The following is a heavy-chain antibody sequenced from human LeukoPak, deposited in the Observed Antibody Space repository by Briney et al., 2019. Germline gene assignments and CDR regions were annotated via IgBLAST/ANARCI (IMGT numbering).Heavy chain of an antibody. D-gene: IGHD6-13*01. J-gene: IGHJ4*02. CDR1: GYSISSGYY. V-gene: IGHV4-38-2*02. CDR3: ATGVHGIAAAGDYYFDY. CDR2: IYHSGST. Sequence: SETLSLTCTVSGYSISSGYYWGWIRQPPGKGLEWIGSIYHSGSTYYNPSLKSRVTISVDTSKNQFSLKLSSVTAADTAVYYCATGVHGIAAAGDYYFDYWGQGTLVTVSS.